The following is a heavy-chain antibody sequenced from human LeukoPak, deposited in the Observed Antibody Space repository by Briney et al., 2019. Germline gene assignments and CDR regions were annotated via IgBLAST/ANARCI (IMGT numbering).Heavy chain of an antibody. CDR2: INPNSGGT. D-gene: IGHD5-24*01. Sequence: PGASVKVSCKASGYTFTGYYMHWVRQAPGQGLEWMGWINPNSGGTNYAQKFQGRVTITRDTSISTAYMELSRLRSDDTAVYYCARSKGKVERIDYWGQGTLVTVSS. CDR3: ARSKGKVERIDY. CDR1: GYTFTGYY. J-gene: IGHJ4*02. V-gene: IGHV1-2*02.